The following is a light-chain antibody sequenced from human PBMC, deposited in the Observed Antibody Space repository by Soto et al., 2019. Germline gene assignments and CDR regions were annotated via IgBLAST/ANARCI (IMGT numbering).Light chain of an antibody. Sequence: QSVLTQPPSASGTPGQRVTISCSGSSSNIGSNSVNWYRQLPGTAPKLLIYRNNQRPSGVPDRFSGSKSGTSASLAISGLQSEDEADYYCAAWDDSLDGGVFGGGTKFTVL. CDR2: RNN. CDR3: AAWDDSLDGGV. V-gene: IGLV1-44*01. CDR1: SSNIGSNS. J-gene: IGLJ3*02.